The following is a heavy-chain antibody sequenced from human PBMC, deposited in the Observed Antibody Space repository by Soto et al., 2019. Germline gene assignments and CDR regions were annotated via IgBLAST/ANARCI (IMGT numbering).Heavy chain of an antibody. CDR1: GFTFSSCW. Sequence: EVQLVESGGALVQPGRSLRLSCAASGFTFSSCWMHWVRQAPGKGLVWVSRISSDGSTTNYADSVKGRFTISRDNAKNTLYLQMNNLRDEDTAVYYCASLYSSAWARDYWGQGTLVTVSS. CDR3: ASLYSSAWARDY. CDR2: ISSDGSTT. D-gene: IGHD6-19*01. V-gene: IGHV3-74*02. J-gene: IGHJ4*02.